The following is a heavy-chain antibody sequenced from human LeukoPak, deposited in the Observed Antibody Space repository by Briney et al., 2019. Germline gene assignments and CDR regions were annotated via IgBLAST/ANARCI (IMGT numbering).Heavy chain of an antibody. V-gene: IGHV4-59*01. J-gene: IGHJ3*02. CDR2: IYYSGST. CDR1: GSSISNYY. D-gene: IGHD3-22*01. Sequence: SETLSLTCTVSGSSISNYYWSWIRQPPGKGLGWIGYIYYSGSTNYNPSLKSRVTISIDTSKNQFSLKLSSVTAADTAVYYCARKGGYYDSSGYYYDYDAFDIWGQGTMVTVSS. CDR3: ARKGGYYDSSGYYYDYDAFDI.